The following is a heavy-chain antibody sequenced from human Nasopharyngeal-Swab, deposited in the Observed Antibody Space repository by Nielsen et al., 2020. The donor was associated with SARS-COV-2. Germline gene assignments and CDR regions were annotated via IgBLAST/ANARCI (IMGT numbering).Heavy chain of an antibody. V-gene: IGHV3-23*01. D-gene: IGHD5-12*01. CDR1: GFTFSSYA. J-gene: IGHJ6*02. Sequence: GGSLRLSCAASGFTFSSYAMSWVRQAPGKGLEWVSVISGDSDSTYYTDSVRGRFTISRDNSKNTLNLQMNNLRAEDTAIYYCAKDRDSGDDSEDYYHYYGMDVWGQGTTVTVSS. CDR2: ISGDSDST. CDR3: AKDRDSGDDSEDYYHYYGMDV.